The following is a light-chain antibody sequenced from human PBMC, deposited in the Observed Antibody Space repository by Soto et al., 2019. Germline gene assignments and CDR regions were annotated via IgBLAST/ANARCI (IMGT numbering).Light chain of an antibody. CDR1: SSNIGSKT. J-gene: IGLJ3*02. V-gene: IGLV1-44*01. CDR3: QSYDSSLSGWV. Sequence: QSVLTQPPSASGTPGHRVTYSCSGSSSNIGSKTVNWYQQLPGTAPKLLIYSNNQRPSGVPDRFSGSKSGTSASLAISGLRAEDEADYYCQSYDSSLSGWVFGGGTKLTVL. CDR2: SNN.